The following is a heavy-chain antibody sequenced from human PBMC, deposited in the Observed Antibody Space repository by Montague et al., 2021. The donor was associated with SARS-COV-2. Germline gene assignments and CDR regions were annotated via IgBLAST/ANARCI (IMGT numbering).Heavy chain of an antibody. D-gene: IGHD2-15*01. V-gene: IGHV4-4*07. CDR3: ARGVVAAPPMVDY. CDR2: IYASGGT. CDR1: GEPISGFF. Sequence: SETLSFTCSVSGEPISGFFWNWIRQPAGKGLEWIGRIYASGGTDYNPSLESRVTMSVDTSKNQFSLKVNSVTAADTAMYYCARGVVAAPPMVDYWGRGTLVTVSS. J-gene: IGHJ4*02.